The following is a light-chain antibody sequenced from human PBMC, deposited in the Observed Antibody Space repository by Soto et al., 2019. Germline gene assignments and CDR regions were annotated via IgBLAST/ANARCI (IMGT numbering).Light chain of an antibody. Sequence: LLQSVRSSYLDWYLQKPGQSPQLLIYLASNRASGVPDRFSGSGSGTDFTLTISRVEAEDVAVYYWMQDRRSPRTVGQGTKVDI. CDR3: MQDRRSPRT. V-gene: IGKV2-28*01. J-gene: IGKJ1*01. CDR2: LAS. CDR1: LLQSVRSSY.